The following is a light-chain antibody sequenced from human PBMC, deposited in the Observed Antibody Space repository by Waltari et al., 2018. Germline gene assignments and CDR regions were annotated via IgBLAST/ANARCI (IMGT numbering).Light chain of an antibody. CDR1: SSNIGNNF. J-gene: IGLJ3*02. CDR3: ATWDDSLSGPV. V-gene: IGLV1-47*01. Sequence: QSVLTQAPSESGTPGQTVTISCSGSSSNIGNNFVHWYKQVPGMAPKLLIYKNDQRPSGVPDRFSGSKSGSSASLGISGLRSEDEADYYCATWDDSLSGPVFGGGTNLTVL. CDR2: KND.